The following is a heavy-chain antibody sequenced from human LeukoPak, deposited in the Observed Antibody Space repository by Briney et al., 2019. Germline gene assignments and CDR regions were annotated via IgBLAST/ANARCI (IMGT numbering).Heavy chain of an antibody. J-gene: IGHJ4*02. CDR3: ARDGEATTFDY. CDR2: IYHSGST. Sequence: SDTLSLTCTVSGYSISSGYYWGWIRQPPGKGLDWIGSIYHSGSTYYNPSLKSRVTISVDTSKNQFSLKLSSVTAADTAVYYCARDGEATTFDYCVQGTLVTVSS. CDR1: GYSISSGYY. D-gene: IGHD5-12*01. V-gene: IGHV4-38-2*02.